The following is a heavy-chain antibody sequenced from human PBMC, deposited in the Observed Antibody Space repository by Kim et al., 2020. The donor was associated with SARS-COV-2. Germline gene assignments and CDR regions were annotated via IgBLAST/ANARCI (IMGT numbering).Heavy chain of an antibody. Sequence: GGSLRLSCAASGFTFSSYWMHWVRQAPGKGLVWVSRINSDGSSTSYADSVKGRFTISRDNAKNTLYLQMNSLRAEDTAVYYCARLYSSSWYGMDVWGQGTTVTVSS. CDR3: ARLYSSSWYGMDV. J-gene: IGHJ6*02. D-gene: IGHD6-13*01. CDR1: GFTFSSYW. V-gene: IGHV3-74*01. CDR2: INSDGSST.